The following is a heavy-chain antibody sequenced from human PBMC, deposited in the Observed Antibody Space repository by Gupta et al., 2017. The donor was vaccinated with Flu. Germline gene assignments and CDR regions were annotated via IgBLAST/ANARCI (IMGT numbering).Heavy chain of an antibody. CDR2: INPDSGGT. CDR1: GHTFPAYW. J-gene: IGHJ3*02. V-gene: IGHV1-2*06. Sequence: QVQLVQSGAEVQKPGASVKVSCRPSGHTFPAYWIHRVRQAPGQGLAWMGRINPDSGGTTYAQKFQGRVTMTRDTSISTAYMELTRVTSDDTAVYYCAGIAVTGTAGSFDIWGRGTIVTVSP. D-gene: IGHD6-19*01. CDR3: AGIAVTGTAGSFDI.